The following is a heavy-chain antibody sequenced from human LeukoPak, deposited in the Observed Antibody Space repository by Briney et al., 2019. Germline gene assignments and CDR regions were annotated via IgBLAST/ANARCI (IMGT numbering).Heavy chain of an antibody. J-gene: IGHJ1*01. D-gene: IGHD4-17*01. V-gene: IGHV3-23*01. CDR3: AKDRTLLSRTTVTPTEYFQH. CDR1: GFTFSSYA. Sequence: PGGSLRLSCAASGFTFSSYAMSWVRQAPGKGLEWVSGIPSSGPITYYADSVKGRFTISRDNSKNTLYLQMNSLRAEDTAVYYCAKDRTLLSRTTVTPTEYFQHWGQGTLVTVSS. CDR2: IPSSGPIT.